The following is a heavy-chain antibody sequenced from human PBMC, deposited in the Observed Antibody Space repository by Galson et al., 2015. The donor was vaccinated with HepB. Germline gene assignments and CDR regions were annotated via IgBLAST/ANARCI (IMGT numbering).Heavy chain of an antibody. J-gene: IGHJ3*02. Sequence: SLRLSCAASGFTFSSYAMHWVRQAPGKGLEWVAVISYDGSNKYYADSVKGRFTISRDNSKNTLYLQMNSLSAEDTAVYYCARDGYYGSGSYYNAPGLSFAFDIWGQGTMVTVSS. CDR2: ISYDGSNK. CDR1: GFTFSSYA. CDR3: ARDGYYGSGSYYNAPGLSFAFDI. V-gene: IGHV3-30-3*01. D-gene: IGHD3-10*01.